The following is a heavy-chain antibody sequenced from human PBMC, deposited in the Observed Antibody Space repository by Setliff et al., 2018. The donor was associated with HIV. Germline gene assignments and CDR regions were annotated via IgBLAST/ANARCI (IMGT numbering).Heavy chain of an antibody. D-gene: IGHD3-22*01. V-gene: IGHV3-23*01. J-gene: IGHJ5*02. CDR2: INNSGTT. CDR3: AKERNPYYYDSSGYSWFDP. CDR1: GFTFSTHW. Sequence: GSLRLSCAASGFTFSTHWMSWVRQAPGKGLEWVSVINNSGTTKYADSVKGRFTISRDNSKNTLYLQMNSLRAEDTAVYYCAKERNPYYYDSSGYSWFDPWGQGTLVTVSS.